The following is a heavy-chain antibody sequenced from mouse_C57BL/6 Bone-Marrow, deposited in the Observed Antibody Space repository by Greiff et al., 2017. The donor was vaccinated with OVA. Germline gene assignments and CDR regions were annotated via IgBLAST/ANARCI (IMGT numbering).Heavy chain of an antibody. Sequence: QVQLQQSGAELVKPGASVKLSCKASGYTFTSYWMHWVKQRPGQGLEWIGMIHPNSGSTNYNEKFKSKATLTVDKSSSTAYMQLSSLTSEDSAVYYCARFWPIYNSYWGQGTTLTVSS. CDR2: IHPNSGST. J-gene: IGHJ2*01. D-gene: IGHD2-1*01. CDR3: ARFWPIYNSY. V-gene: IGHV1-64*01. CDR1: GYTFTSYW.